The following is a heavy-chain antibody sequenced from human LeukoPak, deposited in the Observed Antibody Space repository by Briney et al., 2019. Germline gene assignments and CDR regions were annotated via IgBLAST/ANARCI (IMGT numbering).Heavy chain of an antibody. V-gene: IGHV3-21*01. CDR2: ISSSSSYI. CDR3: ARTTMIANDAFDI. CDR1: GFTFSSYS. J-gene: IGHJ3*02. D-gene: IGHD3-22*01. Sequence: GGSLRLSCAASGFTFSSYSMNWVRQAPGKGLEWVSSISSSSSYIYYADSVKGRFTISRDNAKNSLYLQMNGLRAEDTAVYYCARTTMIANDAFDIWGQGTMVTVSS.